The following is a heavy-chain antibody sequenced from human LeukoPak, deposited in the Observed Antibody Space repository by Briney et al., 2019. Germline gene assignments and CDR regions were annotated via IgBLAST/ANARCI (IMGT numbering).Heavy chain of an antibody. D-gene: IGHD6-13*01. CDR1: GYTFTSYD. J-gene: IGHJ6*02. CDR2: MNPNSGNT. V-gene: IGHV1-8*01. CDR3: ARARSSLYYYHYYGMDV. Sequence: ASVKVSCKASGYTFTSYDINWVRQATGQGVEWMGWMNPNSGNTGYAQKFQGRVTMTRNTSISTAYMELSSLRSEDTAVYYCARARSSLYYYHYYGMDVWGQGTTVTVSS.